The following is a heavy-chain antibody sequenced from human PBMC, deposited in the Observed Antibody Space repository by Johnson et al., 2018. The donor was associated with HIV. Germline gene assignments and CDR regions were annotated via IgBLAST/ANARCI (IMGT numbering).Heavy chain of an antibody. CDR1: GFTV. CDR2: IYSGGST. CDR3: ARDPFRDAFDI. V-gene: IGHV3-66*01. J-gene: IGHJ3*02. Sequence: VQLVESGGGLVQPGGSLRLSCAASGFTVRKGLEWVSVIYSGGSTYYADSVKGRFTISRDNSKNTLYLQMNSLRAEDTAVYYCARDPFRDAFDIWGQGTMVTVSS.